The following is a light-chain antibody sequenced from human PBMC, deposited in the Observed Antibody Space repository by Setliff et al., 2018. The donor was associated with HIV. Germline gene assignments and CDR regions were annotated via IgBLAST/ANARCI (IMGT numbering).Light chain of an antibody. CDR3: SSYAITNTLP. CDR2: EVK. Sequence: QSVLPQPASVSGSPGQSITISCTGTSSDVGGYSYVSWYQQHPGRAPKLIIYEVKNRPSGVSSRFSGPKSGNTASLTISGLQAEDEADYYCSSYAITNTLPFGTGTKVTVL. V-gene: IGLV2-14*01. CDR1: SSDVGGYSY. J-gene: IGLJ1*01.